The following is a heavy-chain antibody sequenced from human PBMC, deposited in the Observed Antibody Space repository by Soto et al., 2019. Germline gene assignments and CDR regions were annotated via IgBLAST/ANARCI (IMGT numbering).Heavy chain of an antibody. Sequence: QVQLVQSGAEVRKPGASVKLSCQTSGYPFNSYHMHWVRQAPGQGLEWMGVINPTEGRTRYSQKFQDRVTMTRDTSTSTVYMELSSLRSEDTGMYFCARGREICFGYNWFDPWGQGTRVTVSS. CDR2: INPTEGRT. V-gene: IGHV1-46*02. D-gene: IGHD2-15*01. J-gene: IGHJ5*02. CDR3: ARGREICFGYNWFDP. CDR1: GYPFNSYH.